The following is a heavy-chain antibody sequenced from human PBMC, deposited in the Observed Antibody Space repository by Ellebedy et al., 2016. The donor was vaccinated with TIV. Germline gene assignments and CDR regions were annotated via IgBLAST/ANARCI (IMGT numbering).Heavy chain of an antibody. CDR1: GFTFSSYD. CDR3: AKDKSPQGEMLLDY. Sequence: GESLKISCAASGFTFSSYDMHWVRQATGKGLEWVSAIGTAGDTYYADSVKGRFTISRDNSKNTLYLQMNSLRAEDTAVYYCAKDKSPQGEMLLDYWGQGTLVTVSS. D-gene: IGHD3-16*01. J-gene: IGHJ4*02. CDR2: IGTAGDT. V-gene: IGHV3-13*01.